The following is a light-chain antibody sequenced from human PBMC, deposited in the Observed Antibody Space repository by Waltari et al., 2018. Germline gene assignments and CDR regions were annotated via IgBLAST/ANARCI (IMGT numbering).Light chain of an antibody. V-gene: IGKV3-20*01. Sequence: IVLTQSPGTPSYSPGETDTLSCRASQSVRGTLAWYQQKPGQAPRLLIYGASIRATGIPDRFSGSGSGTDFSLTITRLEPEDFAVYYCQHYVRLPVTFGQGTRVEIK. CDR3: QHYVRLPVT. CDR2: GAS. J-gene: IGKJ1*01. CDR1: QSVRGT.